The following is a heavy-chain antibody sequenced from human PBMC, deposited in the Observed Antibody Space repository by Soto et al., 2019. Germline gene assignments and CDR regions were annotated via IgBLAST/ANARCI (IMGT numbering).Heavy chain of an antibody. V-gene: IGHV2-26*01. CDR1: GFSLSNARMG. CDR3: ARTSAAAGTNWFDP. Sequence: QGTLKASGPVLVKPTETLTLTCTVSGFSLSNARMGVSWIRQPPGKALEWLAHIFSNDEKAYSTSLKSRLTISKATSKSQMVLTMNNMDPVYTATYDCARTSAAAGTNWFDPWGQGTLVTVSS. CDR2: IFSNDEK. J-gene: IGHJ5*02. D-gene: IGHD6-13*01.